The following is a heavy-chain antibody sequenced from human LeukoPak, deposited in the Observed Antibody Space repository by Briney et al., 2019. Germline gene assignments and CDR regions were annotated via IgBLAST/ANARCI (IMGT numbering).Heavy chain of an antibody. CDR3: ARDGSYYDSSGRFDY. D-gene: IGHD3-22*01. V-gene: IGHV1-2*02. CDR1: GYTFTGYY. J-gene: IGHJ4*02. Sequence: ASVKVSCKASGYTFTGYYMHWVRQAPGQGLEWMGWINPNSGGTNYAQKLQGRVTMTTDTSTSTAYMELRSLRSDDTAVYYCARDGSYYDSSGRFDYWGQGTLVTVSS. CDR2: INPNSGGT.